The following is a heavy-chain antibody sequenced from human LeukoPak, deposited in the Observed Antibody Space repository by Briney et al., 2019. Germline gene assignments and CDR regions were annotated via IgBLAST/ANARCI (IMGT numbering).Heavy chain of an antibody. CDR1: GFTFTSYS. D-gene: IGHD5-24*01. CDR3: ARAGPRRDGYNGDY. Sequence: GGSLRLSCAASGFTFTSYSMNWVRQAPGRGLEWVSSIRFTGSYIYYADSVKGRFTISRDDAKNLLSLQMISLRVEDTAVYYCARAGPRRDGYNGDYWGQGTLVTVSS. J-gene: IGHJ4*02. V-gene: IGHV3-21*01. CDR2: IRFTGSYI.